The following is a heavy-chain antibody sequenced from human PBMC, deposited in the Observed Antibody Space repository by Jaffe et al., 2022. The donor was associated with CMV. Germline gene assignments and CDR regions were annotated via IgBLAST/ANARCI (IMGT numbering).Heavy chain of an antibody. J-gene: IGHJ6*03. D-gene: IGHD3-10*01. Sequence: QVTLRESGPALVKPTQTLTLTCTFSGFSLSHSGMCMSWIRQPPGKALEWLARIDWDDDKYYSTSLKSRLTISKDASKNQVVLTMTNMDPVDTATYYCAWFTSDYYYMRVWGKGTTVTVSS. CDR2: IDWDDDK. CDR3: AWFTSDYYYMRV. V-gene: IGHV2-70*15. CDR1: GFSLSHSGMC.